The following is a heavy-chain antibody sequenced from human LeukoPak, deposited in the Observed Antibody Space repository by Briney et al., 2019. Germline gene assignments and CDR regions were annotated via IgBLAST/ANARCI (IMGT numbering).Heavy chain of an antibody. V-gene: IGHV3-33*01. J-gene: IGHJ4*02. CDR2: VWYDGSNK. CDR1: GFTFSYYG. CDR3: ARFGTVAAFTFDF. Sequence: GGSLRLSCAASGFTFSYYGMHWVRQAPGKGLEWVAVVWYDGSNKYYADSVKGRFTVSRDNSKNTVDLQMNSLRAEDTAVYYCARFGTVAAFTFDFWGQGTLVTVSS. D-gene: IGHD4-23*01.